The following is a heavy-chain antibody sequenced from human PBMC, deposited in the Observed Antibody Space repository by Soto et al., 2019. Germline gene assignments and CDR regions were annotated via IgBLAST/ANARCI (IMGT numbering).Heavy chain of an antibody. CDR1: GFTFSSYW. CDR3: ARDLVEWTRRHTSPRGFDY. D-gene: IGHD2-2*01. V-gene: IGHV3-7*01. J-gene: IGHJ4*02. Sequence: EVQLVESGGGLVQPGGSLRLSCAASGFTFSSYWMSWVRQAPGKGLEWVANIKQDGSEKYYVDSVKGRFTISRDNAKNSLYLQMNSLRAEDTAVYYCARDLVEWTRRHTSPRGFDYWGQGTLVTVSS. CDR2: IKQDGSEK.